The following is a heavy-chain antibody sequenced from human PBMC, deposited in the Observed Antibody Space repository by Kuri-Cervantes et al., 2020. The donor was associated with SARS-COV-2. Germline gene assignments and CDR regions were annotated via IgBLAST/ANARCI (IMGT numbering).Heavy chain of an antibody. V-gene: IGHV4-59*12. D-gene: IGHD3-10*01. Sequence: SETLSLTCTVSGGSISSYYWSWIRQPPGKGLEWIGNIYYSGSTNYNPSLKSRVTISVDTSKNQFSLKLSSVTAADTAVYYCARFPSKVTMVRGAKYNWFDPWGQGTLVTVSS. CDR1: GGSISSYY. J-gene: IGHJ5*02. CDR2: IYYSGST. CDR3: ARFPSKVTMVRGAKYNWFDP.